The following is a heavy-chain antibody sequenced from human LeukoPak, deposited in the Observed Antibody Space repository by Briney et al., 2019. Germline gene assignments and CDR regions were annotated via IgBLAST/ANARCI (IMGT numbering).Heavy chain of an antibody. CDR1: GFTFISYW. CDR3: ARGGNSLGRFDY. CDR2: IKQDESEK. D-gene: IGHD1-1*01. J-gene: IGHJ4*02. Sequence: GGSLRLSCAASGFTFISYWMNWVRQAPGKGLEWVANIKQDESEKYYVDSVKGRFTISRDNAKNSLYLQMNSLRAEDTAVYYCARGGNSLGRFDYWGQGTVVTVS. V-gene: IGHV3-7*01.